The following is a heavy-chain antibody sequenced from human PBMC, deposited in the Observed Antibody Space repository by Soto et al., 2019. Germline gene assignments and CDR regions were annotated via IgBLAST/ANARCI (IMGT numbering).Heavy chain of an antibody. CDR3: AKEIWLYDSNPLFDY. Sequence: GGSLRLSCAASGFTFSSYGMHWVRQAPGKGLEWVAVISYDGSNKYYADSVKGRFTISRDNSKNTLYLQMNSLRAEDTAVYYCAKEIWLYDSNPLFDYWGQGTLVTVSS. CDR2: ISYDGSNK. J-gene: IGHJ4*02. V-gene: IGHV3-30*18. D-gene: IGHD5-12*01. CDR1: GFTFSSYG.